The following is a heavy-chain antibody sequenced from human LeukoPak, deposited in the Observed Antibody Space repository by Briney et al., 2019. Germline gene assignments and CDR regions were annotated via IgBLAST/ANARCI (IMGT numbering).Heavy chain of an antibody. Sequence: ASETLSLTCTVSGGSISSYYWSWIRQPPGKGLEWIGEINHSGSTNYNPSLKSRVTISVDTSKNQFSLKLSSVTAADTAVYYCARDRAGYCSGGSCYSVDSFDYWGQGTLVTVSS. CDR3: ARDRAGYCSGGSCYSVDSFDY. J-gene: IGHJ4*02. V-gene: IGHV4-34*01. CDR2: INHSGST. CDR1: GGSISSYY. D-gene: IGHD2-15*01.